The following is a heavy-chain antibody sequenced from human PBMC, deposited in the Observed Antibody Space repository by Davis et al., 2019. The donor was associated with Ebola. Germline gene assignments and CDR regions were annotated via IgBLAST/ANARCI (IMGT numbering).Heavy chain of an antibody. CDR3: ASSVGYCSGGSCPLSV. J-gene: IGHJ4*02. V-gene: IGHV4-38-2*02. CDR1: GYSISSGYY. Sequence: PSETLSLTCTVSGYSISSGYYWGWIRQPPGKGLEWIGSIYHSGSTYYNPSLKSRVTISVDTSKNQFSLKLSSVTAADTAVYYCASSVGYCSGGSCPLSVGGQGTLVTVSS. CDR2: IYHSGST. D-gene: IGHD2-15*01.